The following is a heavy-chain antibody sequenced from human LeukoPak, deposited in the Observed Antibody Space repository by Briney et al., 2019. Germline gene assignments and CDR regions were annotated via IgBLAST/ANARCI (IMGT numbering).Heavy chain of an antibody. J-gene: IGHJ5*02. V-gene: IGHV3-33*06. CDR3: AKGLYRRVTTVTTSWFDP. CDR2: IWYDGSNK. D-gene: IGHD4-17*01. Sequence: GGSLRLSCAASGFTFSSYGMHWVRQAPGKGLEWVAVIWYDGSNKYYADSVKGRFTISRDNSKNTLYLQMNSLRAEDTAVYYCAKGLYRRVTTVTTSWFDPWGQGTLVNVSS. CDR1: GFTFSSYG.